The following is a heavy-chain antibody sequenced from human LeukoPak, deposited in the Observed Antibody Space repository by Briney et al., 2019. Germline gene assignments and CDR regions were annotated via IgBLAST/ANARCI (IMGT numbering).Heavy chain of an antibody. J-gene: IGHJ3*02. CDR2: IYYSGST. V-gene: IGHV4-59*01. CDR1: GGSISSYY. Sequence: SETLSLTCTVSGGSISSYYWSWIRQPPGKGLEWIGYIYYSGSTNYNPSLKSRVTISVDTSKNQFSLKLSSVTAADTAVYYCARDGAATPGIDAFDIWGQGTMVTVSS. CDR3: ARDGAATPGIDAFDI. D-gene: IGHD2-15*01.